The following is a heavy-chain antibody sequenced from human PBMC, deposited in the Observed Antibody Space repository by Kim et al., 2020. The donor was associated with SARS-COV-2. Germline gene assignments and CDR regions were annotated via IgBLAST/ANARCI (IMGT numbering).Heavy chain of an antibody. CDR1: GFTFDDYA. CDR2: ISWNSGSI. D-gene: IGHD3-3*01. V-gene: IGHV3-9*01. Sequence: GGSLRLSCAASGFTFDDYAMHWVRQAPGKGLEWVSGISWNSGSIGYADSVKGRFTISRDNAKNSLYLQMNSLRAEDTALYYCAKGPWSELGVWAGAFDIWGQGTMVTVSS. CDR3: AKGPWSELGVWAGAFDI. J-gene: IGHJ3*02.